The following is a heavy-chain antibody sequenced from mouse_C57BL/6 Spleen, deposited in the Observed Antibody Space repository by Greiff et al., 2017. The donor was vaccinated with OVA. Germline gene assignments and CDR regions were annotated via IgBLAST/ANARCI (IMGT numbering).Heavy chain of an antibody. D-gene: IGHD2-3*01. CDR3: ARDGGYYPGWFAY. J-gene: IGHJ3*01. CDR1: GFTFSSYA. CDR2: ISDGGSYT. Sequence: EVMLVESGGGLVKPGGSLTLSCAASGFTFSSYAMSWVRQTPEKRLEWVATISDGGSYTYYPDNVKGRFTISRDNAKNNLYLQMSHLKSEDTAMYYCARDGGYYPGWFAYWGQGTLVTVSA. V-gene: IGHV5-4*01.